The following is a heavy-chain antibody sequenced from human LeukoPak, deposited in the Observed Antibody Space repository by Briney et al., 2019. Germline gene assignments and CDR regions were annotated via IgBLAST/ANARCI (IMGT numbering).Heavy chain of an antibody. D-gene: IGHD5-18*01. Sequence: GASVKVSCKASGYTFTRYYMHWVRQAPGQGLEWMGIINPSGGSTSYAQKFQGRVTMTRDTSTSTVYMELSSLRSEDTAVYYCARAFLDTAMVIWFDPWGQGTLVTVSS. CDR1: GYTFTRYY. V-gene: IGHV1-46*01. CDR2: INPSGGST. J-gene: IGHJ5*02. CDR3: ARAFLDTAMVIWFDP.